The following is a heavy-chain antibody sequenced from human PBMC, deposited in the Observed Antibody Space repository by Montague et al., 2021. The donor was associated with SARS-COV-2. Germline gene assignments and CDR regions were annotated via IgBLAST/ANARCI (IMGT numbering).Heavy chain of an antibody. V-gene: IGHV3-9*01. CDR2: ISWNSGAI. CDR3: AKGPHDFYYDSSVPFD. Sequence: SLRLSCAASGFTFDDYAMHWVRQVPGKGLEWVSGISWNSGAINYADSVKGRFTISRDNAKRSLYLQMNGLRPEDTALYYCAKGPHDFYYDSSVPFDWGHGTLVTVSS. D-gene: IGHD3-22*01. CDR1: GFTFDDYA. J-gene: IGHJ4*01.